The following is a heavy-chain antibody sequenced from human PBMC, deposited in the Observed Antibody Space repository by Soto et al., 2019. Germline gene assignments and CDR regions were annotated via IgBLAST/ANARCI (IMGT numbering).Heavy chain of an antibody. CDR2: ISGSGGST. Sequence: GGSLRLSCAASGFTFSSYAMSWVRQAPGKGLEWVSAISGSGGSTYYADSVKGRFTISRDNSKNTLYLQMNSLRAEDTAVYYCAAGPNSGYDYDWGQGTLVTVSS. V-gene: IGHV3-23*01. CDR3: AAGPNSGYDYD. CDR1: GFTFSSYA. J-gene: IGHJ4*02. D-gene: IGHD5-12*01.